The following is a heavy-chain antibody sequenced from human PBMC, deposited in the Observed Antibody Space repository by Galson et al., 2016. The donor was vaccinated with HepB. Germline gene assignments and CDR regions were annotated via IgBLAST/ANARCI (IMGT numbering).Heavy chain of an antibody. D-gene: IGHD3-10*01. CDR1: GGTFSSYA. V-gene: IGHV1-69*13. CDR3: ARGLWGYGAGGNFDY. J-gene: IGHJ4*02. CDR2: IIPIFGTA. Sequence: SVKVSCKASGGTFSSYAISWVRQAPGQGLEWMGGIIPIFGTANYAQKFQGRVTITADESTSTAYMEVSSLRSEDTAVYYCARGLWGYGAGGNFDYWGQGNMVTVSS.